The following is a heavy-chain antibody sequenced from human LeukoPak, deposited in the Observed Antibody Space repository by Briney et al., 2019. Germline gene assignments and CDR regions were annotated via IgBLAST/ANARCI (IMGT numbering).Heavy chain of an antibody. Sequence: SVKVSCKASRGTFSRYAIGWVRQAPGQGLEWMGGIFPIFRTAHYAQKFQGRVTITTDESTSTAYMELNSLRSEDTAVYYCATGESYQSLPFDYWGQGTLVTVSS. D-gene: IGHD1-26*01. CDR3: ATGESYQSLPFDY. CDR1: RGTFSRYA. CDR2: IFPIFRTA. J-gene: IGHJ4*02. V-gene: IGHV1-69*05.